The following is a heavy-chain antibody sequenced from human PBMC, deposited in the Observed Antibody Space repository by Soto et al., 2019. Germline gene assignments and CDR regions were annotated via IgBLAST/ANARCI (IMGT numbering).Heavy chain of an antibody. CDR2: ISAYNGNT. CDR1: GYTFTSYG. V-gene: IGHV1-18*01. CDR3: ASEVRGYWAVERTNWFEP. D-gene: IGHD1-1*01. J-gene: IGHJ5*02. Sequence: QVQLVQSGAEVKKPGASVKVSCKASGYTFTSYGISWVRQAPGQGLEWMGWISAYNGNTNYAQKLQGRVTMTTDTSTSTAYMELRSLRSDDTAVYYCASEVRGYWAVERTNWFEPWGQGTLVTVSS.